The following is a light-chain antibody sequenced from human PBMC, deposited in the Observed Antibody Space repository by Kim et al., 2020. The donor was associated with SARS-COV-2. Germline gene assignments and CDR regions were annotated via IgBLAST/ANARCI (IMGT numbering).Light chain of an antibody. J-gene: IGLJ3*02. CDR1: SYNIGSNT. Sequence: GERVSIPCSGRSYNIGSNTVDWYQQLPRTAPKLLSSGSSQRPSGVPDRFSGSQSGTSASLAISGLQSEDEADYHCAAWDDSVNGVVFGGGTQLTVL. V-gene: IGLV1-44*01. CDR3: AAWDDSVNGVV. CDR2: GSS.